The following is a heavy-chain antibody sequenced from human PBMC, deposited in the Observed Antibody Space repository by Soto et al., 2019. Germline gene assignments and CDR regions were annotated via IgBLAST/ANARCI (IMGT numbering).Heavy chain of an antibody. V-gene: IGHV3-9*01. D-gene: IGHD4-17*01. CDR2: ISWNSGSI. CDR1: GFTFDDYA. CDR3: AKDIGPNDYGDYVGAFDI. Sequence: EVQLVESGGGLVQPGRSLRLSCAASGFTFDDYAMHWVRQAPGKGLEWVSGISWNSGSIGYADSVKGRFTISRDNAKNSLYLHMNSLRAEDTALYYCAKDIGPNDYGDYVGAFDIWGQGTMVTVSS. J-gene: IGHJ3*02.